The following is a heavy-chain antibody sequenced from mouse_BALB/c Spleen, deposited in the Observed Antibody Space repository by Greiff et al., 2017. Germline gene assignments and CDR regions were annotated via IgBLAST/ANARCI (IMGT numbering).Heavy chain of an antibody. V-gene: IGHV1-12*01. CDR3: ATEGLRRDFDY. CDR1: GYTFTSYN. D-gene: IGHD2-4*01. Sequence: QVQLQQPGAELVKPGASVKMSCKASGYTFTSYNMHWVKQTPGQGLEWIGAIYPGNGDTSYNQKFKGKATLTADKSSSTAYMQLSSLTSEDSAVYYCATEGLRRDFDYWGQGTTLTVSS. CDR2: IYPGNGDT. J-gene: IGHJ2*01.